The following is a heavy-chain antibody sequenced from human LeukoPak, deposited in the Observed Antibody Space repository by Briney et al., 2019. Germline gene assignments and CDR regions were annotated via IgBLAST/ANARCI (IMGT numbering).Heavy chain of an antibody. V-gene: IGHV3-30*02. J-gene: IGHJ3*02. CDR1: RFTFSSYG. CDR3: ARDRTGPQVALDAFDI. D-gene: IGHD7-27*01. Sequence: PGGSLRLSCAASRFTFSSYGMHWVRQAPGKGLEWVSFIRFDGRNKEYADSVKGRFTISRDNSKNILYLQMNNLRTEDTAVYYCARDRTGPQVALDAFDIWGQGTMVTVSS. CDR2: IRFDGRNK.